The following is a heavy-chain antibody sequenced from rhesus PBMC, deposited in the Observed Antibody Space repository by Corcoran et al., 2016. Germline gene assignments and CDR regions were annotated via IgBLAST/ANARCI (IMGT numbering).Heavy chain of an antibody. CDR1: GYTFTSYY. CDR2: INPSSGNP. CDR3: TSLCCSGGVCYGDY. V-gene: IGHV1S9*01. D-gene: IGHD2-8*01. J-gene: IGHJ4*01. Sequence: QVQLVQSGAEVKKPGASVKLSCKASGYTFTSYYINWVRHAPGQVLEWMGEINPSSGNPGSALHCRGRFPIPWNTSTGPPYMWLHSLRCEDTAVYYCTSLCCSGGVCYGDYWGQGVLVTVSS.